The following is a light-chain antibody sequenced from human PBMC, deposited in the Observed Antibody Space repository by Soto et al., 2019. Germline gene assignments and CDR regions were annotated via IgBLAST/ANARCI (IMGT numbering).Light chain of an antibody. Sequence: EIVMTQSPATLSVSPGERFTLSCRASQSVRSNLAWYQQKPGQAPRLLIYEASTRATGVPARFSGSGSGTDFTLTISSLQSEDFAVYYCQQYNNWSTWTFGQGTKVDI. J-gene: IGKJ1*01. CDR1: QSVRSN. V-gene: IGKV3-15*01. CDR3: QQYNNWSTWT. CDR2: EAS.